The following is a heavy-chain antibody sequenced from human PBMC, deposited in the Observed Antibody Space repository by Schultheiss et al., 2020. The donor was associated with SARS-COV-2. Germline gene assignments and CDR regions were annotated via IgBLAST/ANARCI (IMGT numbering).Heavy chain of an antibody. Sequence: SETLSLTCTVSGGSISNYYWSWIRQPAGKGLEWIGRIYTSGTTNYNPSLKSRVTMSVDTSKNQFSLKLTSVIAADTAVYYCARVDLETALVGGLDVWGQGSTVTVSS. D-gene: IGHD5-18*01. J-gene: IGHJ6*02. CDR2: IYTSGTT. CDR1: GGSISNYY. V-gene: IGHV4-4*07. CDR3: ARVDLETALVGGLDV.